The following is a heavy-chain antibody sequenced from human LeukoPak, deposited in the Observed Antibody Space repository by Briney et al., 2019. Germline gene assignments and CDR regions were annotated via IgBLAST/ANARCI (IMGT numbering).Heavy chain of an antibody. Sequence: GGSLRLSCAASGFTFSSYGMHWVRQAPGKGLEWVAVISYDGSNKYYADSVKGRFTISRDNSKNTLYLQMNSLRAEDTAVYYCAKDRNRYCSGGSCLPEAWGQGTLVTVSS. V-gene: IGHV3-30*18. CDR1: GFTFSSYG. D-gene: IGHD2-15*01. J-gene: IGHJ4*02. CDR3: AKDRNRYCSGGSCLPEA. CDR2: ISYDGSNK.